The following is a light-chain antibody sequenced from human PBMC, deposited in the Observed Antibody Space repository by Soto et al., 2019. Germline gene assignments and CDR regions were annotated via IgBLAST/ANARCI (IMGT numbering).Light chain of an antibody. Sequence: EIVLTQSPGTLSLSPGERATLSCRASQSVSSSYLAWYQQRPGQAPRLLIYGTSSRATGIPDRFSGSGSGTDFTLTISRLKPEDFAVYYCQHYRSSPLVTFGQGTRLEIK. J-gene: IGKJ5*01. CDR2: GTS. CDR3: QHYRSSPLVT. V-gene: IGKV3-20*01. CDR1: QSVSSSY.